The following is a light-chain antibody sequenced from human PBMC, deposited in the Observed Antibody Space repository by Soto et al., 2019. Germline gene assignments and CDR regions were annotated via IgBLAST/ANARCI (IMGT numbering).Light chain of an antibody. J-gene: IGKJ4*01. V-gene: IGKV3-20*01. Sequence: DTVLTQSPGTLSLSPGERATLSCRASHRVSRNSLAWYQQKPGQAPRLLISGASTRATGIPDRFSGSGSGTDFTLTISRLESEDFAVYYCQQYGSSPLTFGGGTKVEIK. CDR2: GAS. CDR1: HRVSRNS. CDR3: QQYGSSPLT.